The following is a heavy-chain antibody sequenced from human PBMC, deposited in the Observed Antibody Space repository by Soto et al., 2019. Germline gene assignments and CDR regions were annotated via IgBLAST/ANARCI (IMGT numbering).Heavy chain of an antibody. CDR3: ARDRLGVAGFDY. CDR2: IIPIFGTA. V-gene: IGHV1-69*13. CDR1: GGTFSSYA. Sequence: SVKVSCKASGGTFSSYAISWVRQAPGQGLEWMGGIIPIFGTANYAQKFQGRVTITADESTSTAYMELSSLRSEDTAVYYCARDRLGVAGFDYWGQGTTVTVYS. D-gene: IGHD6-19*01. J-gene: IGHJ4*02.